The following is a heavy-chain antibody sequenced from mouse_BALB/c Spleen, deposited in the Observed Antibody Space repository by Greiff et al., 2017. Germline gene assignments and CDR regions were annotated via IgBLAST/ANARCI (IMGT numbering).Heavy chain of an antibody. V-gene: IGHV14-3*02. Sequence: EVQRVESGAELVKPGASVKLSCTASGFNIKDTYMHWVKQRPEQGLEWIGRIDPANGNTKYNPKFQGKATITADTSSNTAYLQLSSLTSEDTAVYYCARWGRTGYAMDYWGQGTSVTVSS. CDR2: IDPANGNT. CDR1: GFNIKDTY. J-gene: IGHJ4*01. CDR3: ARWGRTGYAMDY.